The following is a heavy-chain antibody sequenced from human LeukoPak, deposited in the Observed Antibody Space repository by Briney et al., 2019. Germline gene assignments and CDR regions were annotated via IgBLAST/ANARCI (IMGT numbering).Heavy chain of an antibody. CDR1: GGSISSYY. D-gene: IGHD6-13*01. Sequence: PSETLSLTCTVSGGSISSYYGSWIRQPPGKGREWVGYITHTGSTSYNPSLKSRVTISVDTSKNQLSLKLSSVTAADTAVYYCASCSSSWYYRLDYWGQGTLVTVSS. CDR3: ASCSSSWYYRLDY. J-gene: IGHJ4*02. V-gene: IGHV4-59*12. CDR2: ITHTGST.